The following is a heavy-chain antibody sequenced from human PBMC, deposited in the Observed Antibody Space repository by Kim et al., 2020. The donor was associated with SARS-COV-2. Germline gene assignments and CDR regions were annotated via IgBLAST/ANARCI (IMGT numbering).Heavy chain of an antibody. D-gene: IGHD2-15*01. J-gene: IGHJ4*02. V-gene: IGHV3-21*01. CDR1: GFTFSIYS. CDR3: ATEVVATSFAY. Sequence: GGSLRLSCAASGFTFSIYSMNWVRQAPGKGLEWVSSILLRSLYISYSSSVKGRFTISRDNVRNSLYLQMNSLSAEDTAVYYCATEVVATSFAYWGQGTLVTVSS. CDR2: ILLRSLYI.